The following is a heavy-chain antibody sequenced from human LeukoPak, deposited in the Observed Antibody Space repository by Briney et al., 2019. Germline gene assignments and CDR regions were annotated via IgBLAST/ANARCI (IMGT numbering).Heavy chain of an antibody. CDR2: IREDGNKD. CDR3: ARDEVGGPLKY. Sequence: GGSLLLSCLGSDFIFTKYWMTWVRQAPGKGLEWVANIREDGNKDNYIDSVRGRFTISRDNAKNSLYLQMNSLRAEDTAVYYCARDEVGGPLKYWGQGILVTVSS. V-gene: IGHV3-7*01. CDR1: DFIFTKYW. D-gene: IGHD1-26*01. J-gene: IGHJ4*02.